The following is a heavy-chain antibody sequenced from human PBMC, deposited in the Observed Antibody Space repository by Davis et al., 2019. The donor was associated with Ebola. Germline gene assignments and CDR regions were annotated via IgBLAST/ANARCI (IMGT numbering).Heavy chain of an antibody. V-gene: IGHV1-69*04. D-gene: IGHD3-3*01. CDR1: GGTFSSYA. J-gene: IGHJ3*02. CDR2: IIPILGIA. Sequence: AASVKVSCKASGGTFSSYAISWVRQAPGQGLEWMGRIIPILGIANYAQKFQDRVTITADKSTSTAYMELSSLRAEDTAVYYCARVHVLRGFWIWGQGTMVTVSS. CDR3: ARVHVLRGFWI.